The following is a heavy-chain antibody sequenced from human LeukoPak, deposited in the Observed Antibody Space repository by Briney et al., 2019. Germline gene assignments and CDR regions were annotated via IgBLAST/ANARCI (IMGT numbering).Heavy chain of an antibody. D-gene: IGHD6-19*01. CDR3: AKDHLPGIVVADRDY. J-gene: IGHJ4*02. V-gene: IGHV3-7*03. CDR2: IKQDESEK. Sequence: PGGSLRLSCAASGFTFSSYWMSWVRQAPGKGLEWVANIKQDESEKYYVDSVKGRFTISRDNAKNSLYLQMNSLRAEDTAVYYCAKDHLPGIVVADRDYWGQGTLVTVSS. CDR1: GFTFSSYW.